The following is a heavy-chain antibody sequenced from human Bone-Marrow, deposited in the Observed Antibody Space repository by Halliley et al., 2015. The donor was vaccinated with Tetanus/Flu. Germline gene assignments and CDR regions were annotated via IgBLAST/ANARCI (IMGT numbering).Heavy chain of an antibody. D-gene: IGHD5-18*01. Sequence: WIGYIYNTGTAYYNPSLGGRVTISVDTSKSQFSLSVYSVTDADTAVYYCARTRGYSLAYNNFDPWGQGVLVTVSS. CDR3: ARTRGYSLAYNNFDP. J-gene: IGHJ5*02. CDR2: IYNTGTA. V-gene: IGHV4-30-2*04.